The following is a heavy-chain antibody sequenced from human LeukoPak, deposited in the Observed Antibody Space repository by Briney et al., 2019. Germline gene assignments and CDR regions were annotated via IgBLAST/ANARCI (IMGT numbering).Heavy chain of an antibody. CDR2: IIPIFGTA. CDR3: AREGPPIVVVAANNWFDP. J-gene: IGHJ5*02. V-gene: IGHV1-69*01. CDR1: GGTFSSYA. Sequence: SVKVSCKAAGGTFSSYAISWMRQAPGQGLEWMGGIIPIFGTANYAQKFQGRVTITADESTSTAYMELSSLRSEDTAVYYCAREGPPIVVVAANNWFDPWGQGTLVTVSS. D-gene: IGHD2-15*01.